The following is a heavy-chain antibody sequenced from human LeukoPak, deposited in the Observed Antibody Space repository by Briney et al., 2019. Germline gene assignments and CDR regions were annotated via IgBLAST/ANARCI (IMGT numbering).Heavy chain of an antibody. CDR1: GFTFSSYW. D-gene: IGHD3-9*01. CDR3: ARRPKGYFDWLEYFQH. Sequence: PGGSLRLSCAASGFTFSSYWMSWVRQAPGKGLEWVANIKQDGSEKYYVDSVKGRFTISRDNAKNSLYLQMNSLRAEDTAVYYCARRPKGYFDWLEYFQHWGQGTLVTVSS. CDR2: IKQDGSEK. V-gene: IGHV3-7*01. J-gene: IGHJ1*01.